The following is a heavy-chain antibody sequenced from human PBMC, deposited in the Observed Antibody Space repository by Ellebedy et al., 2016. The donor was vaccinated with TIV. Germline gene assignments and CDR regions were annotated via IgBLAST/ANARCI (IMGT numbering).Heavy chain of an antibody. CDR1: NGSFTHYF. CDR3: ARDRGRFLEWLLSGMDV. J-gene: IGHJ6*02. V-gene: IGHV4-34*01. Sequence: MPSETLSLTCAVYNGSFTHYFWSWVRQPPGKGLEWIGEINASGTTNNNPSLKNRVTISVDTPKRQFSLRLTSVTAADTAVYYCARDRGRFLEWLLSGMDVWGQGTTVTVSS. D-gene: IGHD3-3*01. CDR2: INASGTT.